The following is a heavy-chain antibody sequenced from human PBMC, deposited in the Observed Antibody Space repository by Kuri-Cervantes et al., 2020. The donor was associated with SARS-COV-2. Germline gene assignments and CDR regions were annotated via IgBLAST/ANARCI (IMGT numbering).Heavy chain of an antibody. CDR2: FDPEDGET. J-gene: IGHJ4*02. CDR1: GYTFTSYY. Sequence: ASVKVSCRASGYTFTSYYMHWVRQAPGKGLEWMGGFDPEDGETIYAQKFQGRVTMTEDTSIDTAYMELSSLRSEDTAVYYCARDPTTVTTFRPRTPYYFDYWGQGTLVTVSS. V-gene: IGHV1-24*01. D-gene: IGHD4-11*01. CDR3: ARDPTTVTTFRPRTPYYFDY.